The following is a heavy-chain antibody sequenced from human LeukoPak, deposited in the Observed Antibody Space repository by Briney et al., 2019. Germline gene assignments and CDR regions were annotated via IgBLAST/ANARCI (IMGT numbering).Heavy chain of an antibody. CDR2: ISGSGGST. V-gene: IGHV3-23*01. D-gene: IGHD1-1*01. J-gene: IGHJ4*02. CDR3: AKGVATGTNLIGFDY. Sequence: GASLRLSCAASGFTFSSYAMSWLRQAPGKGLEWVSAISGSGGSTYYADPVKGRFTISRDNSKNTLYLQMNSLRAEDAAVYYCAKGVATGTNLIGFDYWGQGTLVTVSS. CDR1: GFTFSSYA.